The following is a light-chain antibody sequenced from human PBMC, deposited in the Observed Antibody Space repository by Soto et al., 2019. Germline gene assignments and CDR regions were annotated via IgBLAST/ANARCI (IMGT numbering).Light chain of an antibody. CDR1: QSISSY. Sequence: DIQMTQSPSSLSASVGDRVTITCRASQSISSYLNWYQQKPGKAPKLLIYAASSLQSGVPSRFSGSGAGTDCTLTSSRLQPEDFATYYCQQSYSTPWTFGQGTKVEIK. CDR3: QQSYSTPWT. CDR2: AAS. J-gene: IGKJ1*01. V-gene: IGKV1-39*01.